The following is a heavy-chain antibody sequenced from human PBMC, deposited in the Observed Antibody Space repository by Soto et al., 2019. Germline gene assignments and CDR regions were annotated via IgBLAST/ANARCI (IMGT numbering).Heavy chain of an antibody. D-gene: IGHD2-15*01. CDR1: GFSVSTGGVG. J-gene: IGHJ6*02. CDR3: LLKGGRGAGMDV. CDR2: IYWDDDK. Sequence: QITLKESGPALVKPTQTLTLTCTFSGFSVSTGGVGVAWIRQPPGKVLEWLALIYWDDDKRYSPFLQSRVTIHNDTSNIHVVRTIAIMDPVNTATYCFLLKGGRGAGMDVWGQGTTVNVS. V-gene: IGHV2-5*02.